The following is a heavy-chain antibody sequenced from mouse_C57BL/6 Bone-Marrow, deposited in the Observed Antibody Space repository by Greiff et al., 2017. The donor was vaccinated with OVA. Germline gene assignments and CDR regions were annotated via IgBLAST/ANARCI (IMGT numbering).Heavy chain of an antibody. V-gene: IGHV1-62-2*01. Sequence: QVQLQQSGAELVKPGASVKLSCKASGYTFTEYTIHWVKQRSGQGLEWIGWFYPGSGSIKYNEKFKDKATLTADKFSSTVYMELSRLTSEDSAVYFCARHEGYDYDADWYFDVWGTGTTVTVSS. J-gene: IGHJ1*03. CDR2: FYPGSGSI. D-gene: IGHD2-4*01. CDR3: ARHEGYDYDADWYFDV. CDR1: GYTFTEYT.